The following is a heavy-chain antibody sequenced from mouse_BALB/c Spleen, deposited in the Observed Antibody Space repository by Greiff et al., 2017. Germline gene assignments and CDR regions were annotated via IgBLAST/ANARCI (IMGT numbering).Heavy chain of an antibody. Sequence: VQLHQSGPGLVAPSQSLSITCTVSGFSLTSYGVHWVRQPPGKGLEWLGVIWAGGSTNYNSALMSRLSISKDNSKSQVFLKMNSLQTDDTAMYYCARDPDYGNPFDYWGQGTTLKVSS. V-gene: IGHV2-9*02. CDR3: ARDPDYGNPFDY. CDR1: GFSLTSYG. J-gene: IGHJ2*01. CDR2: IWAGGST. D-gene: IGHD2-1*01.